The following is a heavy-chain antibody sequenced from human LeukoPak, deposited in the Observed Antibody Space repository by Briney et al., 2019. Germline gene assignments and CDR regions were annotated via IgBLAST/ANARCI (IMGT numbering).Heavy chain of an antibody. J-gene: IGHJ6*02. D-gene: IGHD3-3*02. V-gene: IGHV1-46*02. CDR3: ARAISPVAYYGMDV. Sequence: ASVKVSCKASGYTDNSYCVHLMRRAPGQGLDWMGIINPSGGSTSYAQKFQGRVTMTRDTSTSTVYMQLSSLRSEDTDVYYCARAISPVAYYGMDVWGQGTTVTVSS. CDR2: INPSGGST. CDR1: GYTDNSYC.